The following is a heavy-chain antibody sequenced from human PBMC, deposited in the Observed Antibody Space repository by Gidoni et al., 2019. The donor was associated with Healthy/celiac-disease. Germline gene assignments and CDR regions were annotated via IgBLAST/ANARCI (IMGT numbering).Heavy chain of an antibody. V-gene: IGHV3-7*05. J-gene: IGHJ3*02. CDR3: AREGSGIVVVPAASPPDAFDI. D-gene: IGHD2-2*01. CDR1: GFTFSSYW. CDR2: IKQDGSEK. Sequence: EVQLVESGGGLVQPGGSLRLSCAASGFTFSSYWMSWVRQAPGKGLEWVANIKQDGSEKYYVDSVKGRFTISRDNAKNSLYLQMNSLRAEDTAVYYCAREGSGIVVVPAASPPDAFDIWGQGTMVTVSS.